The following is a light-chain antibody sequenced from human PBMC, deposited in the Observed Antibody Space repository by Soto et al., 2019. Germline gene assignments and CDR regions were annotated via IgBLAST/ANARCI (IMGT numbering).Light chain of an antibody. CDR2: DAS. CDR1: QSVSSY. Sequence: EIVLTQSPATLSLSPGERDTLSCRASQSVSSYLAWYQQKPGQAPNLLIYDASNRATGIPARFSGSGSGTDFTLTISSLEPEDFAVYYCQQRSNWPVTFGQGTKVDIK. V-gene: IGKV3-11*01. J-gene: IGKJ1*01. CDR3: QQRSNWPVT.